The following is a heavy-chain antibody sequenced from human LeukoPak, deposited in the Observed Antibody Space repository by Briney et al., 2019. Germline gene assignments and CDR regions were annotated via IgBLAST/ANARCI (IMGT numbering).Heavy chain of an antibody. J-gene: IGHJ4*02. D-gene: IGHD5-18*01. V-gene: IGHV1-18*01. CDR1: GYTFPSYV. CDR2: ISAYNGNT. Sequence: ASVKVSCKASGYTFPSYVISWVRQAPGQGLEWMGWISAYNGNTNYAQKLQGRVTMTTDTSTSTAYMELRSLRSDDTAVYYCAISLEGYSYGPFDYWGQGTLVTVSS. CDR3: AISLEGYSYGPFDY.